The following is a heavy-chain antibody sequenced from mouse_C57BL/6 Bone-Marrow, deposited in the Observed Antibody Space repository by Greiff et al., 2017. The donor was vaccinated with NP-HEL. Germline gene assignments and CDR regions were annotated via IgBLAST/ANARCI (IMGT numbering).Heavy chain of an antibody. Sequence: EVQLVESGPGLVKPSQSLSLTCSVTGYSITSGYYWNWIRQFPGNKLEWMGYISYDGSNNYNPSLKNRISITRDTSKNQFFLKLNSVTTEDTATYYCARGLDDYDENYFDYWGQGTTLTVSS. CDR1: GYSITSGYY. J-gene: IGHJ2*01. V-gene: IGHV3-6*01. CDR2: ISYDGSN. CDR3: ARGLDDYDENYFDY. D-gene: IGHD2-4*01.